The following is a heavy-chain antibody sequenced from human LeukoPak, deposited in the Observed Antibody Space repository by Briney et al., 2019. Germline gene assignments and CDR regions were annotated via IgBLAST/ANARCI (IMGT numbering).Heavy chain of an antibody. CDR3: AVMRDCSSTSCYGYLDY. D-gene: IGHD2-2*01. CDR1: GYSFTSYC. J-gene: IGHJ4*02. CDR2: IYPGDSDT. Sequence: HGESLKISCKGSGYSFTSYCIGWVRQMPGKGLEWMGIIYPGDSDTRYSPSFQGQVTISADKSISTAYLQWSSLKASDTAMYYCAVMRDCSSTSCYGYLDYWGQGTLATVSS. V-gene: IGHV5-51*01.